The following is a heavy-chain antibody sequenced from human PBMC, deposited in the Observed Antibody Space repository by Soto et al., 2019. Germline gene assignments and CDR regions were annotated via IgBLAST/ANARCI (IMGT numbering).Heavy chain of an antibody. CDR1: GGTFISYA. CDR2: IIPIFGTA. Sequence: SVKVSCKASGGTFISYASSWGRQAPGQGVEWRGGIIPIFGTANYAQKFQGRVTITADESTITAYMELSSLRSEDTAVYYCARGSSYCSGGSCYPSIGLLDYWGQGTLVTVSS. CDR3: ARGSSYCSGGSCYPSIGLLDY. J-gene: IGHJ4*02. V-gene: IGHV1-69*13. D-gene: IGHD2-15*01.